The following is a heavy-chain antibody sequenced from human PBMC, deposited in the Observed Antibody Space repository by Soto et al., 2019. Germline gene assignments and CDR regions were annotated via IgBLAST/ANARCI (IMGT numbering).Heavy chain of an antibody. CDR1: GFTFNNYA. J-gene: IGHJ4*02. D-gene: IGHD6-6*01. CDR3: AKDRLGGNFDY. CDR2: SSGTGGST. Sequence: EVQVLDSGGGLVQPGGSLRLSCAASGFTFNNYAMNCVRQAPGKGLEWVATSSGTGGSTYYADSVKGRFTISRDNSKNTLYLQMNSLRVEDTAVYYCAKDRLGGNFDYWGEGTQVTVSS. V-gene: IGHV3-23*01.